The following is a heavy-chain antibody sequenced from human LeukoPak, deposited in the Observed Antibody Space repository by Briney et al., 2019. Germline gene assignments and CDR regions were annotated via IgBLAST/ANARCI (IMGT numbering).Heavy chain of an antibody. CDR2: LSWNSGSI. D-gene: IGHD3-22*01. CDR3: AKSTSYDGSGSFDY. CDR1: GFTFDDYA. Sequence: QPGRSLRLSCAASGFTFDDYAMHWVRQAPGKGLEWVSGLSWNSGSIGYADSVKGRLTISRDNAKNSLHLQMNSLRAEDTALYYCAKSTSYDGSGSFDYWGQGTLVTVSS. J-gene: IGHJ4*02. V-gene: IGHV3-9*01.